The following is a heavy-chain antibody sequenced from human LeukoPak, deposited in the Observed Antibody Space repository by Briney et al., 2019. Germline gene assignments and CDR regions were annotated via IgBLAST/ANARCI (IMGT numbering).Heavy chain of an antibody. Sequence: QPGGSLRLSCAASGFTFSSYEMNWVRQAPGKGLEWVSYISSSGSTIYYADSVQGRFTISRDNAKNSLYLQMNSLRAEDTAVYYCARDFGGIAVRDYFDYWGQGTLVTVSS. V-gene: IGHV3-48*03. CDR2: ISSSGSTI. CDR1: GFTFSSYE. J-gene: IGHJ4*02. D-gene: IGHD6-19*01. CDR3: ARDFGGIAVRDYFDY.